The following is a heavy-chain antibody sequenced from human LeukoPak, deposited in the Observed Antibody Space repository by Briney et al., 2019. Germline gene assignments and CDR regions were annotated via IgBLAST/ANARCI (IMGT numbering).Heavy chain of an antibody. CDR3: ARRRTLIVDNGMDV. Sequence: PGGSLRLSCAASGFIFSSYTMTWVRQAPGKGLEWVSSISSSSSYIYYADSVKGRFTISRDNAKNSLYLQMNSLRAEDTAVYYCARRRTLIVDNGMDVWGQGTTVTVSS. V-gene: IGHV3-21*01. CDR2: ISSSSSYI. D-gene: IGHD3-22*01. CDR1: GFIFSSYT. J-gene: IGHJ6*02.